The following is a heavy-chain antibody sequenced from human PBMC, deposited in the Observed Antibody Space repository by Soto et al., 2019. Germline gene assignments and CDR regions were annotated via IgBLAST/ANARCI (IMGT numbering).Heavy chain of an antibody. CDR2: IIPIFGTA. V-gene: IGHV1-69*01. D-gene: IGHD6-13*01. Sequence: QVQLVQSGAEVKKPGSSVKVSCKASGGTFSSYAISWVRQAPGQGLEWMGGIIPIFGTANYAQKFQGRVTSPADESTSKAYMELSSLRSEDTAVYYCARVEGYSSSCVYYYGMDVWGQGTTVTVSS. CDR3: ARVEGYSSSCVYYYGMDV. CDR1: GGTFSSYA. J-gene: IGHJ6*02.